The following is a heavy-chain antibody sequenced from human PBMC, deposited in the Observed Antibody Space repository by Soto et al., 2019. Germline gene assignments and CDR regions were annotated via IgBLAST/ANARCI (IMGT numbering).Heavy chain of an antibody. Sequence: ASVKVSCKASGYTFTGYYMHWVRQAPGQGLEWMGWINPNSGGTNYAQKFQGWVTMTRDTSISTAYMELSRLRSDDTAVYYCARGYDFWSGYLYYYYGMDVWGQGTTVTVSS. CDR2: INPNSGGT. V-gene: IGHV1-2*04. J-gene: IGHJ6*02. CDR1: GYTFTGYY. D-gene: IGHD3-3*01. CDR3: ARGYDFWSGYLYYYYGMDV.